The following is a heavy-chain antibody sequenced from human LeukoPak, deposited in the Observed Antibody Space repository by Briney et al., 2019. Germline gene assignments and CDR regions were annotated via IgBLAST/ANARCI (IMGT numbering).Heavy chain of an antibody. CDR2: IHYTGTT. D-gene: IGHD1-26*01. J-gene: IGHJ3*02. Sequence: PSETLSLTCTVSGASISSDYWNWIRQPPGKGLEWIGYIHYTGTTNYNPSLKSRVTISVDTSKTQFSLKLSSVTAADTAVYYCARQWELLYRNAFDIWGQGTMVTVSS. V-gene: IGHV4-59*08. CDR1: GASISSDY. CDR3: ARQWELLYRNAFDI.